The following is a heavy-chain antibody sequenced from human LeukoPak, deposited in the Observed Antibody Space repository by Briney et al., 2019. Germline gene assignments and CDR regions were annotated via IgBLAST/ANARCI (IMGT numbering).Heavy chain of an antibody. CDR3: AKGTCSSKSCYDFDY. Sequence: PGGSLRLSCAASGFTFNNYAMTWVRQAPGKGLEWVSTFTGSGGSTYYTDSVKGRFTISRDNSENTLYLQMNSLRADDTAVYYRAKGTCSSKSCYDFDYWGQGTLVTVSS. V-gene: IGHV3-23*01. J-gene: IGHJ4*02. CDR2: FTGSGGST. CDR1: GFTFNNYA. D-gene: IGHD2-2*01.